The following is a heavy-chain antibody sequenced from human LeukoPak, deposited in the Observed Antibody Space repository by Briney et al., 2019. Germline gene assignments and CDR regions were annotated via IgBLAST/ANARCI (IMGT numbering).Heavy chain of an antibody. CDR2: ISAYNGNT. CDR1: GYTFTSYG. D-gene: IGHD6-19*01. J-gene: IGHJ4*02. CDR3: ARDRPYSSGWYGVNFDY. Sequence: ASVKVSCKASGYTFTSYGISWVRQAPGQGLEWVGWISAYNGNTNYAQKLQGRVTMTTDTSTSTAYMELRSLRSDDTAVYYCARDRPYSSGWYGVNFDYWGQGTLVTVSS. V-gene: IGHV1-18*04.